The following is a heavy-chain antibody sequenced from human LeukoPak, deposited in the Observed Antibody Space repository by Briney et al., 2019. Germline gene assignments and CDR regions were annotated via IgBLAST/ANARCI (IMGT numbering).Heavy chain of an antibody. CDR3: ASYQLPSGHFDY. CDR1: GGSISSGSYY. J-gene: IGHJ4*02. Sequence: PSETLSLTCTVSGGSISSGSYYWSWIRQPAGTGLEWIGRIYTSGSTNYNPSLKSRVTISVDTSKNQFSLKLSSVTAADTAVYYCASYQLPSGHFDYWGQGTLVTVSS. V-gene: IGHV4-61*02. D-gene: IGHD2-2*01. CDR2: IYTSGST.